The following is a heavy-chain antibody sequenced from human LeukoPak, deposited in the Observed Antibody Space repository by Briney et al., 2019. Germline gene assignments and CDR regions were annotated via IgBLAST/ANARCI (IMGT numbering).Heavy chain of an antibody. CDR2: IKEDGSEK. V-gene: IGHV3-7*01. CDR1: GGSISSSS. CDR3: ARGSGYYYVNY. Sequence: ETLSLTCTVSGGSISSSSFYWAWIRQPPGKGLEWLGNIKEDGSEKYYLDSVRGRFTISRDNAKNSLYLQMNSLRAEDSGLYYCARGSGYYYVNYWGQGTLVTVSS. D-gene: IGHD3-22*01. J-gene: IGHJ4*02.